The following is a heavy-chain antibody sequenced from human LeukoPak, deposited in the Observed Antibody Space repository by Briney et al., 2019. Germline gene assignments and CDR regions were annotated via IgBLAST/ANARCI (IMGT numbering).Heavy chain of an antibody. D-gene: IGHD3-10*01. J-gene: IGHJ4*02. CDR2: INHSGST. CDR3: ARARYYGSGSYLY. CDR1: GGSISSYY. V-gene: IGHV4-34*01. Sequence: SETLSLTCTVSGGSISSYYWSWILQPPGKGLEWIGEINHSGSTNYNPSLKSRVTISVDTSKNQFSLKLSSVTAADTAVYYCARARYYGSGSYLYWGQGTLVTVSS.